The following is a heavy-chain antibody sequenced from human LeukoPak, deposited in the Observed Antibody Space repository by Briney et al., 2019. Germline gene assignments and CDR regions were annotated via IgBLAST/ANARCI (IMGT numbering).Heavy chain of an antibody. D-gene: IGHD1-14*01. Sequence: SETLSLTCTVSGGSINGYFCTWLRQSAGAGLECIGRIHTSGTTYYNPSFKSRVSMSVNTSNNKFSLRLNSVSAADTAVYYCARDPAGHGRYFDYWGQGALVAVSS. CDR3: ARDPAGHGRYFDY. V-gene: IGHV4-4*07. CDR2: IHTSGTT. J-gene: IGHJ4*02. CDR1: GGSINGYF.